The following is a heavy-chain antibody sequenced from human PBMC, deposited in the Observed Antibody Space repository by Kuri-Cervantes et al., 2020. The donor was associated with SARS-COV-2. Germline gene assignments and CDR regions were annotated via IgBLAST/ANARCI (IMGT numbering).Heavy chain of an antibody. J-gene: IGHJ4*02. D-gene: IGHD7-27*01. CDR3: ARDLRLGKSLDY. Sequence: GESLKISCAASGFTFSSYWMSWVRQAPGKGLEWVSNIDPSGSSKYYADSVKGRFTISRDNAKNSLYLQLSSLRAEDTAVYYCARDLRLGKSLDYWGQGTPVTVSS. V-gene: IGHV3-48*04. CDR2: IDPSGSSK. CDR1: GFTFSSYW.